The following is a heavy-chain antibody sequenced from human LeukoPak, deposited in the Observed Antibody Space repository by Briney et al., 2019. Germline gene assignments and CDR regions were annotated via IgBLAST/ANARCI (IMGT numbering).Heavy chain of an antibody. D-gene: IGHD3-9*01. J-gene: IGHJ4*02. CDR2: ISSSGKTT. Sequence: GGSLRLSCAASGFTFSSYEMNWVRQAPGKGLEWVSYISSSGKTTYYADSVKGRFIISRDNAKNSLYLQMHSLRAEDTAVYYCCIRITIFFPDYWGQGTLVTVSS. CDR3: CIRITIFFPDY. V-gene: IGHV3-48*03. CDR1: GFTFSSYE.